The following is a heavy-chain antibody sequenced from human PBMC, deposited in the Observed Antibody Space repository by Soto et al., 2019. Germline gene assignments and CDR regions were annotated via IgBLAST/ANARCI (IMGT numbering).Heavy chain of an antibody. Sequence: VQLVQSGAEVKKPGASVKVSCKASGYTFTNNAIHWVRQAPGQRLEWLGWLNAGNSNREYSQKFQGRIIMTKDTSASTAYMELSSLISEDTAVYYCARGYDFVWGSYRSDAFEIWGQGTMVTVSS. J-gene: IGHJ3*02. CDR1: GYTFTNNA. V-gene: IGHV1-3*01. D-gene: IGHD3-16*02. CDR3: ARGYDFVWGSYRSDAFEI. CDR2: LNAGNSNR.